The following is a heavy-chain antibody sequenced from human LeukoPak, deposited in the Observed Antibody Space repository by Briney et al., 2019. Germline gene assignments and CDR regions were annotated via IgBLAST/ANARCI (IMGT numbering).Heavy chain of an antibody. J-gene: IGHJ4*02. Sequence: SGPTLVQPTQTLTLTCTFSGFSLSTSGVGVGWIRQPPEQAPERHAVIYWDDDKRYSPSLKSGLTITKVTSKNQVVLIMTNMEPVDTATYYCAHRRSGYNWNHGDFDYWGQGSLVTVSS. CDR3: AHRRSGYNWNHGDFDY. D-gene: IGHD1-14*01. CDR1: GFSLSTSGVG. CDR2: IYWDDDK. V-gene: IGHV2-5*02.